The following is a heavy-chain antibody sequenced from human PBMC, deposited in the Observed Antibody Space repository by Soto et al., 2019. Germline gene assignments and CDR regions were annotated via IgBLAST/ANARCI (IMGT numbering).Heavy chain of an antibody. CDR1: AFTFSSYA. J-gene: IGHJ3*02. Sequence: SXRLSCAASAFTFSSYAMHWVRQAPGKGLEWVTLISYDGYNKYYADSVKGRFTISRDNSKNTLYLQMDSLTAEDTAVYYCARESEALDIXXXGTLVTVSS. CDR2: ISYDGYNK. V-gene: IGHV3-30-3*01. CDR3: ARESEALDI.